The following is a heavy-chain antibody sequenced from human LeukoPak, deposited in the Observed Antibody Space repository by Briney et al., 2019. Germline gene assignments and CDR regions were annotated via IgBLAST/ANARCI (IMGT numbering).Heavy chain of an antibody. J-gene: IGHJ4*02. D-gene: IGHD4-17*01. V-gene: IGHV4-34*01. CDR1: GGSFSDYY. Sequence: PSETLSLTCAVYGGSFSDYYWTWIRQPPGKGLEWIGEINHRGSTHYNPSLKSRVTISVDTSKKQFSLKLSSLTAADTAVYYCARLRGAMTPVTSDFDYWGQGTLVTVSS. CDR3: ARLRGAMTPVTSDFDY. CDR2: INHRGST.